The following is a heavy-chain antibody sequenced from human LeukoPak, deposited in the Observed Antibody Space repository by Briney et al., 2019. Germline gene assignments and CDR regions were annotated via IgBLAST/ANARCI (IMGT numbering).Heavy chain of an antibody. D-gene: IGHD6-19*01. J-gene: IGHJ4*02. CDR3: ARVVAGTHFDY. CDR1: GFTFSNAW. Sequence: AGGSLRLSCAASGFTFSNAWMSWVRQAPGKGLEWVSAIFTGGSTYYADSVKGRFTISRDNSKNTLYLQMNTLRAGDTAVYYCARVVAGTHFDYWGQGTLVTVSS. CDR2: IFTGGST. V-gene: IGHV3-53*01.